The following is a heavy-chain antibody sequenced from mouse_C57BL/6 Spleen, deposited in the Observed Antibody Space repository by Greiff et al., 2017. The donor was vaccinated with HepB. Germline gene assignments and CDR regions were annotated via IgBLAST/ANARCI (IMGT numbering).Heavy chain of an antibody. CDR1: GFTFSDYG. Sequence: EVKLMESGGGLVKPGGSLKLSCAASGFTFSDYGMHWVRQAPEKGLEWVAYISSGSSTIYYADTVKGRFTISRDNAKNTLFLQMTSLRSEDTAMYYCARRLSFYWYFDVWGTGTTVTVSS. D-gene: IGHD1-1*02. V-gene: IGHV5-17*01. CDR3: ARRLSFYWYFDV. J-gene: IGHJ1*03. CDR2: ISSGSSTI.